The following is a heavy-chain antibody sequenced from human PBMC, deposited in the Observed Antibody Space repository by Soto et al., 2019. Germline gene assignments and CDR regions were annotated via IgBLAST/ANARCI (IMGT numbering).Heavy chain of an antibody. CDR1: GFTFSNAW. J-gene: IGHJ6*02. CDR2: IKSKTDGGKT. Sequence: GGSLRLSCAASGFTFSNAWMSWVRQAPGKGLEWVGRIKSKTDGGKTDYAAPVKGRFTISRDDSKNTLYLQMNSLETEDTAVYYCTTGPSMDVWGQGTTVTVSS. V-gene: IGHV3-15*01. CDR3: TTGPSMDV.